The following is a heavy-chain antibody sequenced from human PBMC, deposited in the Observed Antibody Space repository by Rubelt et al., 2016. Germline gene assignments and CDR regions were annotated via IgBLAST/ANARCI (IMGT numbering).Heavy chain of an antibody. Sequence: QEQLQESGPGLVKPSETLTLTCNVSGFSISSGYYWGWIRQPPGKGLEWIGTMYHSGTTYYNSSLKSRAAISVDAANNQVSLRLRSVTAADTAVYYCVREPRDVWGKGITVTVSS. CDR1: GFSISSGYY. CDR2: MYHSGTT. V-gene: IGHV4-38-2*02. J-gene: IGHJ6*04. CDR3: VREPRDV.